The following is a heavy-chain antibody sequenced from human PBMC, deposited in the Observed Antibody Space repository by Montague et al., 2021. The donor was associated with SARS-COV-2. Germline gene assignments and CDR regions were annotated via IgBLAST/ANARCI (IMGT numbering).Heavy chain of an antibody. J-gene: IGHJ6*03. CDR3: ARLRDGVVPSPILGVGPYYSYYYMGV. D-gene: IGHD3-10*01. CDR2: INHGGST. Sequence: SETLSLTCAVHGGSFSGYSWIWIRQPPGKGLEWIGEINHGGSTKYSPSLKSRLTISADTSKNQFSLKLTSVAAADTAVYYCARLRDGVVPSPILGVGPYYSYYYMGVWGRGTTVTVSS. V-gene: IGHV4-34*01. CDR1: GGSFSGYS.